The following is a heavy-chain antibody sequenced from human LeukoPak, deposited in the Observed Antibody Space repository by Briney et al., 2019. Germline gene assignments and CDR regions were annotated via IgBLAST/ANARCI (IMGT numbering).Heavy chain of an antibody. CDR3: ARASTMVIGY. J-gene: IGHJ4*02. D-gene: IGHD3-10*01. CDR1: GFTFSSYA. CDR2: ISYDGSNK. Sequence: GGSLRLSCAASGFTFSSYAMHWVRQAPGKGLEWVAVISYDGSNKYYADSVKGRFTISRDNSKNTLHLQMNSLRAEDTAVYYCARASTMVIGYWGQGTLVTVSS. V-gene: IGHV3-30-3*01.